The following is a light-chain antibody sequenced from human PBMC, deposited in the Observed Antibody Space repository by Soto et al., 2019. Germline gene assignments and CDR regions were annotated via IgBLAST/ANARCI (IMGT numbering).Light chain of an antibody. CDR1: SSNIGGNS. CDR3: GSWDSSLSAYV. CDR2: DDD. V-gene: IGLV1-51*01. Sequence: VLTQPPSVSAAPGQRVTISCSGSSSNIGGNSVSWYQQLPGTAPKLLIYDDDKRPSGIPDRFSGPKSGTSATLGITGFQTGDEADYYCGSWDSSLSAYVFGTGTKVTVL. J-gene: IGLJ1*01.